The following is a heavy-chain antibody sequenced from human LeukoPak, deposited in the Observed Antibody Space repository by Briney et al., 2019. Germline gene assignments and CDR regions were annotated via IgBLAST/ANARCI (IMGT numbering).Heavy chain of an antibody. Sequence: GGSLRLSCAASGFTFSSYAMSWVRQAPGKGLEWVSAISGSGGSTYYADSVKGRFTISRDNSKNTLCLQMNSLRAEDTAVYYCAKDWLSPYSSSSYFDYWGQGTLVTVSS. V-gene: IGHV3-23*01. CDR3: AKDWLSPYSSSSYFDY. CDR2: ISGSGGST. D-gene: IGHD6-6*01. J-gene: IGHJ4*02. CDR1: GFTFSSYA.